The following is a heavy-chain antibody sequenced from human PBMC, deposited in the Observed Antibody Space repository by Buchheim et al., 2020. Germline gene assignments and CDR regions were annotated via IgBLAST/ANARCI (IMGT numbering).Heavy chain of an antibody. Sequence: EVQLVESGGGLVQPGGSLRLSCAASGFTFSSYDMHWVRQATGKGLEWVSAIGTAGDTYYPGSVKGRFTISRENAKNSLYLQMNSLSAGDTAVYYCARAGSGGDSSGYYLDYWGQGTL. D-gene: IGHD3-22*01. J-gene: IGHJ4*02. CDR2: IGTAGDT. V-gene: IGHV3-13*01. CDR1: GFTFSSYD. CDR3: ARAGSGGDSSGYYLDY.